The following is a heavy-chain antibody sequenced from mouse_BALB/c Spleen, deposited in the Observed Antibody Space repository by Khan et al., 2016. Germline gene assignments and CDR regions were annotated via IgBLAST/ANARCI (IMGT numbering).Heavy chain of an antibody. J-gene: IGHJ2*01. D-gene: IGHD1-1*01. V-gene: IGHV5-6-3*01. CDR2: INSNGGST. Sequence: EVELVESGGGLVQPGGSLKLSCAASGFTFSSYGMSWVRQTPDKRLELVATINSNGGSTYYPDSVKGRFTIPRDNAKNTLYLQMSSLKSEDTSMYYCARGGLRWFDYCCQGTTLTVSS. CDR1: GFTFSSYG. CDR3: ARGGLRWFDY.